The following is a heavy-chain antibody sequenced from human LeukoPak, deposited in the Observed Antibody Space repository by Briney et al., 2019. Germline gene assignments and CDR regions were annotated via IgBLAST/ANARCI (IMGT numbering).Heavy chain of an antibody. J-gene: IGHJ4*02. V-gene: IGHV3-23*01. CDR3: AKDHMTSNDY. CDR2: ISGSATST. CDR1: GSTFSDYA. Sequence: PGGSLRLSCAASGSTFSDYAMCWIRQAPGQGLEWVSTISGSATSTYYADSVKGRFTISRDNSRNTIYLQMHGLRAEDTAIYYCAKDHMTSNDYWGQGTLITVSS. D-gene: IGHD4-11*01.